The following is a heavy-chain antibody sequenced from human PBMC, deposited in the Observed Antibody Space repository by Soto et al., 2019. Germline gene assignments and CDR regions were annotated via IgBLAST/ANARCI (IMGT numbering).Heavy chain of an antibody. Sequence: QVQLVQSGAEVKKPGDSVKVSCKASGYTFTKYYIHWVRQAPGQGLEWMGLINPGGGSADFAHKLQGRITRTRDPSSSTAYMELFSLTSAYTALYYCAREDKAVVAIKPDYWGQGTLVTLSS. J-gene: IGHJ4*02. CDR1: GYTFTKYY. CDR2: INPGGGSA. D-gene: IGHD2-15*01. V-gene: IGHV1-46*01. CDR3: AREDKAVVAIKPDY.